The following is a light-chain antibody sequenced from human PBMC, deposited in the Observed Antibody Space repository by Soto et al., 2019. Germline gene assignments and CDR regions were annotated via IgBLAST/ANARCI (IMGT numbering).Light chain of an antibody. CDR1: SSNIGAGYD. CDR2: GNN. Sequence: QSVLTQPPSVSGAPGQTITISCTGSSSNIGAGYDVHWYQQLPGRAPKLLIYGNNNRPSGVPDRFSGSKSGTSVSLAITGLRGEDEADYYCAAWDDSLNGFYVFGTGTKLTVL. V-gene: IGLV1-40*01. J-gene: IGLJ1*01. CDR3: AAWDDSLNGFYV.